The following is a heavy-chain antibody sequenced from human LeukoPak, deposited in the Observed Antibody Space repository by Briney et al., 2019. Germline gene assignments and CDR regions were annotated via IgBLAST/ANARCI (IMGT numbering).Heavy chain of an antibody. D-gene: IGHD4-23*01. CDR2: INWNGGST. J-gene: IGHJ4*02. V-gene: IGHV3-20*03. Sequence: WVRQAPGKGLEWVSGINWNGGSTGYADSVKGRLTISRDNAKNSLYLQMNSLRAEDTALYYCARDRDDYGGIPTYFDYWGQGTLVTVSS. CDR3: ARDRDDYGGIPTYFDY.